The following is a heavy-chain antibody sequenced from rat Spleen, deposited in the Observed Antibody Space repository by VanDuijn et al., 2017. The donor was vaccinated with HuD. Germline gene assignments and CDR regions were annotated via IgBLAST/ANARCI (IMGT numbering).Heavy chain of an antibody. V-gene: IGHV1-43*01. J-gene: IGHJ2*01. CDR3: ARRQYNSAPFDY. Sequence: QVQLQQSGTELAKPGSSVMISCKASGYTFTTYYIGWIKQTTGQGLEYIGYINPGSGGDNYNEKFKGKATLTVDKSSSTAFMQLSSLTPDDSAVYYCARRQYNSAPFDYWGQGVMVTVSS. CDR1: GYTFTTYY. D-gene: IGHD4-3*01. CDR2: INPGSGGD.